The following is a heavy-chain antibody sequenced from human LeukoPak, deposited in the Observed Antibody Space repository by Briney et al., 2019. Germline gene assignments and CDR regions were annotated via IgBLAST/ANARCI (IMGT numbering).Heavy chain of an antibody. CDR1: GFTFSTYG. CDR3: ARHLHYYGSGNYYYYLYAMDV. D-gene: IGHD3-10*01. V-gene: IGHV3-33*01. Sequence: PGTSLRLSCAASGFTFSTYGMHWVRQAPGKGLEWVAVIWYDGSNKYYADSVKGRFTISRDNSRSTLYLQMNSLRADDTAVYYCARHLHYYGSGNYYYYLYAMDVWGQGTTVTVSS. J-gene: IGHJ6*02. CDR2: IWYDGSNK.